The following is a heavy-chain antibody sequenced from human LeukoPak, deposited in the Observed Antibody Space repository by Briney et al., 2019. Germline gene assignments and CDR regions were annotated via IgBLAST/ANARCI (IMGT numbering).Heavy chain of an antibody. Sequence: SQTLSLTCTVSGGSISSGGYYWSWIRQHPGKGLEWIGYIYYSGSTYYNPSLKSRVTISVDTSKNQFSLKLSSVTAAGTAVYYCARGYSYGYTVDYWGQGTLVTVSS. D-gene: IGHD5-18*01. CDR1: GGSISSGGYY. CDR3: ARGYSYGYTVDY. J-gene: IGHJ4*02. CDR2: IYYSGST. V-gene: IGHV4-31*03.